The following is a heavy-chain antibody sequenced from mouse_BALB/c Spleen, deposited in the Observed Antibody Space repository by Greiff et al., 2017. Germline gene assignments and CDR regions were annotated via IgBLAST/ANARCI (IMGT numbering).Heavy chain of an antibody. J-gene: IGHJ2*01. D-gene: IGHD3-3*01. V-gene: IGHV1-77*01. CDR1: GYTFTDYV. CDR2: IYPGSGSN. CDR3: GLGYFDY. Sequence: QVQLKQSGPELVKPGASVKMSCKASGYTFTDYVISWVKQNTGQGLEWIGKIYPGSGSNYYTEKFKGKATLTAEKSSNTAYITLSSLTSEDSAVYFCGLGYFDYWGQGTTLTVSS.